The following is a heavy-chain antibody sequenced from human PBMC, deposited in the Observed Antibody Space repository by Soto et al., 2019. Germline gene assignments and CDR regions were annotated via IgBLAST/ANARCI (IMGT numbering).Heavy chain of an antibody. CDR1: GGSISSGGYY. D-gene: IGHD2-15*01. CDR3: ASGLRYGGKLGDI. Sequence: SETLSLTCTVSGGSISSGGYYWSWIRQHPGKGLEWIGYIYYSGSTYYNPSLKSRVTISVDTSKNQFSLKLSSVTAADTAVYYCASGLRYGGKLGDIWGQGTMVTVSS. V-gene: IGHV4-31*03. CDR2: IYYSGST. J-gene: IGHJ3*02.